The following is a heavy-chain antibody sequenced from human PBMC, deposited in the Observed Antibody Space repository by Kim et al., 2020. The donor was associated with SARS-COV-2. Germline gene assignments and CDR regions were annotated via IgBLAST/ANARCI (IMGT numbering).Heavy chain of an antibody. Sequence: ASVKVSCKASGYNFSDLYVHWVRQAPGQGLEWMGWINPNSGATNYAPRFQGRVTMTRHTSISTAYMELNRLRSDDTAMYYCARSGLDSWGQGTLVTVS. CDR2: INPNSGAT. CDR1: GYNFSDLY. CDR3: ARSGLDS. V-gene: IGHV1-2*02. J-gene: IGHJ4*02.